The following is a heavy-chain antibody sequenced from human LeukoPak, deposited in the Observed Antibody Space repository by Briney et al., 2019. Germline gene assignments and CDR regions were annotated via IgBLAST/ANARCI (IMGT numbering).Heavy chain of an antibody. D-gene: IGHD3-22*01. V-gene: IGHV3-23*01. CDR2: ISGSGGAT. Sequence: GGSLRLSCAVSGFTFRNYAMSWVSQAPGKGLEWVSAISGSGGATYYADSAKGRFTISRDNSKNTVYLQMNSLRADDTAVYYCAGIWGPSSSWPWGFDYWGQGALVTVSS. J-gene: IGHJ4*02. CDR3: AGIWGPSSSWPWGFDY. CDR1: GFTFRNYA.